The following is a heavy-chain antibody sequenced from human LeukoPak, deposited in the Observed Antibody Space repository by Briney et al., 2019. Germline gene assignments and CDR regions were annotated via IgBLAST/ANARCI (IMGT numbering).Heavy chain of an antibody. CDR3: AKSGLRQLVGPFDY. J-gene: IGHJ4*02. CDR1: GFTFSSYA. CDR2: ISGSGGST. Sequence: PGGSLRLSCAASGFTFSSYAMSWVRQAPGKGLEWVSAISGSGGSTNYADSVKGRFTISRDNSKNTLYLQMNSLRAEDTAVYYCAKSGLRQLVGPFDYWGQGTLVTVSS. D-gene: IGHD6-13*01. V-gene: IGHV3-23*01.